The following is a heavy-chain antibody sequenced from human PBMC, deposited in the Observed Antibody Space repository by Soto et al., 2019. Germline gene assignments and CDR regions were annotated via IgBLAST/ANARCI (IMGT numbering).Heavy chain of an antibody. J-gene: IGHJ6*02. CDR2: ISGSGEST. Sequence: GGSLRLSCAASGFTFTNYAMNWVRQAPGKGLEWVSVISGSGESTYYADCVKGRFTISRDNSKNTLYLQMNSLRAEDTAVYFCAKDFGDIVVVVLAPYGMDVWGQGTTVTVSS. CDR3: AKDFGDIVVVVLAPYGMDV. D-gene: IGHD2-15*01. V-gene: IGHV3-23*01. CDR1: GFTFTNYA.